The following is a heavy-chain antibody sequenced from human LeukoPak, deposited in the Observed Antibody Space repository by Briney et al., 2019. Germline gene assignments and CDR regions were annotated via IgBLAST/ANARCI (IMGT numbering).Heavy chain of an antibody. J-gene: IGHJ4*02. Sequence: ASVKVSCKASGYTFTSYYMHWVRQAPGQGLEWMGIINPSGGSTSYAQTLQGRVTMTRDTSTSTVYMELSSLRAEDTAVYYCARGGWQQLTSFDYWGQGTLVTVSS. D-gene: IGHD6-13*01. CDR2: INPSGGST. CDR3: ARGGWQQLTSFDY. V-gene: IGHV1-46*04. CDR1: GYTFTSYY.